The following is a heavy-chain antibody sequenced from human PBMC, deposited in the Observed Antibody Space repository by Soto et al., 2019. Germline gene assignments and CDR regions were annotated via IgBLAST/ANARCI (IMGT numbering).Heavy chain of an antibody. D-gene: IGHD3-22*01. CDR1: GFTFSSYA. Sequence: GGSLRLSCAASGFTFSSYAMSWVRQAPGKGLEWVSAISGSGGSTYYADSVKGRFTISRDNSKNTLYLQMNSLRAEDTAVYYCAKDQEWRYYDSSGSFDYWGQGTLVTVSS. CDR2: ISGSGGST. CDR3: AKDQEWRYYDSSGSFDY. V-gene: IGHV3-23*01. J-gene: IGHJ4*02.